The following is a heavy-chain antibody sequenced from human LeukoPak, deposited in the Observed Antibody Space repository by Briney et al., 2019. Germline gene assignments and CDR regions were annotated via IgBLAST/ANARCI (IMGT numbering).Heavy chain of an antibody. CDR3: SRGLAAVTYYYYYYMDV. CDR1: GYSISSGYY. J-gene: IGHJ6*03. CDR2: IYHSGRT. Sequence: PSETLSLTCTVSGYSISSGYYWGWIRQPPGKGLEWIGTIYHSGRTYYNPSLKSRVTISVDTSKNQFSLNLSSVTAADTAAYYCSRGLAAVTYYYYYYMDVWGKGTTVTVSS. D-gene: IGHD6-25*01. V-gene: IGHV4-38-2*02.